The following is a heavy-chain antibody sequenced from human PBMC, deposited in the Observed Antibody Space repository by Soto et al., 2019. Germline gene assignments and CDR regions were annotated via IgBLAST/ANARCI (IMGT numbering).Heavy chain of an antibody. D-gene: IGHD2-15*01. Sequence: PGGSLRLSCIDSGFTFRDYAFNWVRQAPGKGLEWVSYISVGGGSIFYADSVKGRFTISRDDARNSVYLQMNTLRHEDTAVYHCVRDHRWAFDIWGQGIVVTVSS. V-gene: IGHV3-48*02. CDR3: VRDHRWAFDI. CDR2: ISVGGGSI. J-gene: IGHJ3*02. CDR1: GFTFRDYA.